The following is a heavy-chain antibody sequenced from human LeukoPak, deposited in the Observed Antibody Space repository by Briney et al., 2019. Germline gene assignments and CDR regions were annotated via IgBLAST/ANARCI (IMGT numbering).Heavy chain of an antibody. J-gene: IGHJ4*02. D-gene: IGHD3/OR15-3a*01. CDR2: ISSSSSAI. V-gene: IGHV3-11*01. Sequence: GGSLRLSCAASGFTFSDYYMTWLRQAPGKGLEWVSHISSSSSAINYADSVKGRFFISRDNAKNSRYLQMNTLRAEDTAVYYCARGDSLYLYGGQGTLVTVSS. CDR3: ARGDSLYLY. CDR1: GFTFSDYY.